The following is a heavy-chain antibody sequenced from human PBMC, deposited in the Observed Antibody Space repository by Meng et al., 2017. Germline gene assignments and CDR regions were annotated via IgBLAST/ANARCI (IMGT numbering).Heavy chain of an antibody. V-gene: IGHV3-33*01. Sequence: GESLKISCAASGFTFSSYGMHWVRQAPGKGLEWVAVIWYDGSNKYYADSVKGRFTISRDNSKNTLYLQMNSLRAEDTAVYYCARDPAARSYYYYGMDVWGQGTTVTSP. CDR3: ARDPAARSYYYYGMDV. J-gene: IGHJ6*02. CDR2: IWYDGSNK. D-gene: IGHD6-6*01. CDR1: GFTFSSYG.